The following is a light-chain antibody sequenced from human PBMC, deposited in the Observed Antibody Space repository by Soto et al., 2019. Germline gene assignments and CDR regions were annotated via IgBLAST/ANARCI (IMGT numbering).Light chain of an antibody. V-gene: IGLV2-14*03. CDR3: SSYTSTMTNV. CDR2: DVV. J-gene: IGLJ1*01. CDR1: SSDVGGFNS. Sequence: QLVLTQPASVSGSPGQSITISCTGTSSDVGGFNSVSWYQLRPGTAPKLILYDVVDRPSGVSYRFSGSKSGNTASLTISGLQAADEADYFCSSYTSTMTNVFGSGTKVTVL.